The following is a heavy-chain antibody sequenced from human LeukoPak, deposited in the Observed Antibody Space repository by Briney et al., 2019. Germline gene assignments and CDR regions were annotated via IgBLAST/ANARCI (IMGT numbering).Heavy chain of an antibody. CDR2: MDPSTGRT. CDR3: ARPLRGYSPFDS. CDR1: GYTFTSYD. V-gene: IGHV1-8*01. D-gene: IGHD5-18*01. J-gene: IGHJ4*02. Sequence: ASVKVSCKASGYTFTSYDINWVRQATGQGLEWMGWMDPSTGRTGSAQRFQGRVTMTINTSTSTAYMELRSLRSEDTAVYYCARPLRGYSPFDSWGQGTLVTVSS.